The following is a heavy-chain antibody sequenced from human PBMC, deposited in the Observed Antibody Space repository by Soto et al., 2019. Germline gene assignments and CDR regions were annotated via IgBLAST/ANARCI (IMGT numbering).Heavy chain of an antibody. CDR1: GFTFSDYY. J-gene: IGHJ4*02. V-gene: IGHV3-11*01. CDR2: ISNSGRTM. Sequence: GGSLRLSCAACGFTFSDYYMSWIRQAPGKGLQWISYISNSGRTMYYADSVRGRFTISRDNAKNSLFLQMNSLRDEDTAVYYCARGGPHALGYWGQGALVTVSS. D-gene: IGHD1-26*01. CDR3: ARGGPHALGY.